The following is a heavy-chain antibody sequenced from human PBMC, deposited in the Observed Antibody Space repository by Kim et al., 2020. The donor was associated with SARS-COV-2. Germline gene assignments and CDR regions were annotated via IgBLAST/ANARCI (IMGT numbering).Heavy chain of an antibody. J-gene: IGHJ5*02. Sequence: SETLSLTCTVSGGSISSYYWSWIRQPAGKGLEWIGRIYTSGSTNYNPSLKSRVTMSVDTSKNQFSLKLSSVTAADTAVYYCARGLRSGYYSWFDPWGQGTLVTVSS. CDR3: ARGLRSGYYSWFDP. CDR2: IYTSGST. V-gene: IGHV4-4*07. CDR1: GGSISSYY. D-gene: IGHD3-3*01.